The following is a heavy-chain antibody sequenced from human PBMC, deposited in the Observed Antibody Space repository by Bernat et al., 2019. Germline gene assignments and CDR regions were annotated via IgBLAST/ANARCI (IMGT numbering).Heavy chain of an antibody. CDR2: INPSGGST. D-gene: IGHD6-13*01. CDR3: ARDHLILPHRIDIAAALDAFDI. J-gene: IGHJ3*02. CDR1: GYTFTSYY. V-gene: IGHV1-46*01. Sequence: QVQLVQSGAEVKKPGASVKVSCKASGYTFTSYYMHWVRQAPGQGLEWMGIINPSGGSTSYAQKFQGRVTMTRDTSTSTVYMELSSLGSEDTAVYYCARDHLILPHRIDIAAALDAFDIWGQGTMVTVSS.